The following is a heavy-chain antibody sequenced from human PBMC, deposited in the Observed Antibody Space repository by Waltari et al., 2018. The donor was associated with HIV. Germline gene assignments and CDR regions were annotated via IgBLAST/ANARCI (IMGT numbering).Heavy chain of an antibody. J-gene: IGHJ4*02. CDR1: GFTFGPFA. D-gene: IGHD3-22*01. V-gene: IGHV3-30*04. CDR3: ARDGHFYDSRPLDH. Sequence: QVQLVASGGGVVQPGGSLRLSCVASGFTFGPFAFHWVRQAPGKGLEWVALISYGGRNKVYADSVKGRFTISRDNSKNTLYLQMNSLRAEDTAVYYCARDGHFYDSRPLDHWGQGTLVTVSS. CDR2: ISYGGRNK.